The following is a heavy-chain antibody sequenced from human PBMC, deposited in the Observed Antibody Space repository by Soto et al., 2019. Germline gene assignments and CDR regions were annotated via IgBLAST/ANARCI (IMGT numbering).Heavy chain of an antibody. D-gene: IGHD2-2*02. CDR1: GFTFSSYA. CDR2: ISGSGGST. CDR3: ATSQYRCYYMDI. V-gene: IGHV3-23*01. J-gene: IGHJ6*03. Sequence: LRLSCAASGFTFSSYAMRWVRQAPGKGLEWVSAISGSGGSTYYADSVKGRFTISRDNSKNILYLQMNSLRAEDTAIYYCATSQYRCYYMDIWGRGTTVTVSS.